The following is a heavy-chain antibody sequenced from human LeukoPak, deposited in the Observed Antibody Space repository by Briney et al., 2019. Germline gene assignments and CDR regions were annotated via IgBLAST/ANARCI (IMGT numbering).Heavy chain of an antibody. J-gene: IGHJ2*01. Sequence: PGGSLRLSCAASGFTFNTYSMAWVRQAPGKGLEWVSSFTSRSGSIYYADSVKGRFTISRDNAKNSLYLQMNSLRAEDTAVYYCARVAAAGTGWWYFDLWGRGTLVTVSS. CDR2: FTSRSGSI. D-gene: IGHD6-13*01. V-gene: IGHV3-21*01. CDR3: ARVAAAGTGWWYFDL. CDR1: GFTFNTYS.